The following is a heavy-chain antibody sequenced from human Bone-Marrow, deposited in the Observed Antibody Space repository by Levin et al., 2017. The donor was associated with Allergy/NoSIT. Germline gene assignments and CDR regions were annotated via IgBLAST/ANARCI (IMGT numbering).Heavy chain of an antibody. V-gene: IGHV3-72*01. Sequence: GGSLRLSCAVSGFTFSDHYMDWVRQAPGKGLEWIGRIRTKAYNYATEYVASVKGRFTISRDDSQNSVYLQMNSLNIEDTAVYFCLKIGRNYQPDYWGRGTLVTVSS. J-gene: IGHJ4*02. D-gene: IGHD1-1*01. CDR1: GFTFSDHY. CDR3: LKIGRNYQPDY. CDR2: IRTKAYNYAT.